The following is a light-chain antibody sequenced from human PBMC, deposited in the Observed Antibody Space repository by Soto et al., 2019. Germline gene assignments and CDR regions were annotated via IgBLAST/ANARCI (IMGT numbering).Light chain of an antibody. CDR2: GAS. CDR3: QQYGSSPPAT. V-gene: IGKV3-20*01. J-gene: IGKJ1*01. CDR1: QSVSSSY. Sequence: EIVLTQSPGTLSLSPGERATLSCRASQSVSSSYLAWYQQKPGQAPRLLIYGASSRATGIPDRFSGSGSGTDFTLTISRLEPEDFAVYYCQQYGSSPPATIGRGTKVEIK.